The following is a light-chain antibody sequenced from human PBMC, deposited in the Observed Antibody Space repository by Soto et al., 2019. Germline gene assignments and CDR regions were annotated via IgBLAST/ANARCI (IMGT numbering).Light chain of an antibody. CDR2: DAS. CDR3: QQYSNLPHT. CDR1: QSVSSY. V-gene: IGKV3-11*01. Sequence: EIVLTQSPGSLSLSPGERATLSCRASQSVSSYLAWYQQKPGQAPRLLIYDASNRATGIPARFSGSGSGTDFTLTISSLEPEDFAVYYCQQYSNLPHTFGQGTRLEIK. J-gene: IGKJ5*01.